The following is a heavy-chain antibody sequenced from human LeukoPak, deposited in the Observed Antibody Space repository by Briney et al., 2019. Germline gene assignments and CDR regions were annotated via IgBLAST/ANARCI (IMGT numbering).Heavy chain of an antibody. D-gene: IGHD5-18*01. V-gene: IGHV3-21*01. CDR1: GFTFSSYG. CDR2: ISSSSLCI. CDR3: ASSRGYNYGYRALELPPSPID. Sequence: GGSLRLSCAASGFTFSSYGMSWVRQAPGKGLQWVSSISSSSLCIYYADSVKGRFTISRDNAKNSLYLQMNSLRAEDTAVYYCASSRGYNYGYRALELPPSPIDWGQRTLVTVSS. J-gene: IGHJ4*02.